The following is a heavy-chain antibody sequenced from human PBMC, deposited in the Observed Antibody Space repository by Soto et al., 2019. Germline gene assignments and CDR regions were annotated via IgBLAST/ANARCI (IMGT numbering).Heavy chain of an antibody. J-gene: IGHJ6*03. CDR2: IYYSGST. CDR1: GGSISSYY. CDR3: ARAYYSNYVPYYMDV. V-gene: IGHV4-59*01. D-gene: IGHD4-4*01. Sequence: PSETLSLTCTVSGGSISSYYWSWIRQPPGKGLEWIGYIYYSGSTNYNPSLKSRVTISVDTSKNQFSLKLSSVTAADTAVYYCARAYYSNYVPYYMDVWGKGTTVTVSS.